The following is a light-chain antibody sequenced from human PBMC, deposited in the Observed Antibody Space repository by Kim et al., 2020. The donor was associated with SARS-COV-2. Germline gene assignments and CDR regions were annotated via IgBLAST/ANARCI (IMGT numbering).Light chain of an antibody. CDR2: YDS. Sequence: APGKTARITCGGNNIGSKSVHWYQQKPGQAPVLVIYYDSDRPSGIPERFSGSNSGNTATLTISRVEAGDEADYYCQVWDSSSDAFVFGTGTKVTVL. V-gene: IGLV3-21*04. CDR3: QVWDSSSDAFV. J-gene: IGLJ1*01. CDR1: NIGSKS.